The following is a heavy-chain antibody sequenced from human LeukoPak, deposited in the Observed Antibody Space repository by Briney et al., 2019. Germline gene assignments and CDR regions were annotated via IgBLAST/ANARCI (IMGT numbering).Heavy chain of an antibody. CDR1: GYTLSELS. J-gene: IGHJ4*02. D-gene: IGHD3/OR15-3a*01. V-gene: IGHV1-24*01. CDR3: ATGWDFWTLFDY. CDR2: FDVEDGGI. Sequence: ASVKVSCKVSGYTLSELSMHWVRQAPGKGLEWMGGFDVEDGGIIYAQKFQGRVTMTEDTSTDTAYMELSSLRSEDTAVYYCATGWDFWTLFDYWGQGILVTVSS.